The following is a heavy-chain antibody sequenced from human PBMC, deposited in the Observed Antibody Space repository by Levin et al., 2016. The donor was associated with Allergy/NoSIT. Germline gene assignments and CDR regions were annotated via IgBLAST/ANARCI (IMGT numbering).Heavy chain of an antibody. CDR2: ISGSGGST. Sequence: GESLKISCAASGFTFSSYAMSWVRQAPGKGLEWVSAISGSGGSTYYADSVKGRFTISRDNSKNTLYLQMNSLRAEDTAVYYCAKHDIVGPFDYWGQGTLVTVSS. J-gene: IGHJ4*02. D-gene: IGHD1-26*01. CDR3: AKHDIVGPFDY. V-gene: IGHV3-23*01. CDR1: GFTFSSYA.